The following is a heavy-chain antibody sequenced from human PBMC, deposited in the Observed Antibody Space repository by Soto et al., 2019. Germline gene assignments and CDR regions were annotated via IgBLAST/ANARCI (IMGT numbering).Heavy chain of an antibody. Sequence: EVQLVESGGGLVQPGGSLRLSCAASGFTVSSNYMSWVRQAPGKGLEWVSVIYSGGSTYYADAVKGRFTISRDNSKNTPYLQMNRLRAEDTAVYYCARDMVRGMDVWGQGTTVTVSS. D-gene: IGHD3-10*01. J-gene: IGHJ6*02. V-gene: IGHV3-66*01. CDR1: GFTVSSNY. CDR2: IYSGGST. CDR3: ARDMVRGMDV.